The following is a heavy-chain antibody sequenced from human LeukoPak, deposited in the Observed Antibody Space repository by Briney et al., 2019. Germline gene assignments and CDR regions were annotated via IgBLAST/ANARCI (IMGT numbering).Heavy chain of an antibody. D-gene: IGHD4-17*01. Sequence: SGPTLVNPTQTLRLTCTFSWFPLSTSGMCVSWIRELPEKALEWLALIDWDDDKYYSTSLKTRLTISKDTSKNQVVLTMSNMDPVDTATYYCAQTHMTTVTTFDYWGQGTLVTVSS. CDR1: WFPLSTSGMC. V-gene: IGHV2-70*01. J-gene: IGHJ4*02. CDR3: AQTHMTTVTTFDY. CDR2: IDWDDDK.